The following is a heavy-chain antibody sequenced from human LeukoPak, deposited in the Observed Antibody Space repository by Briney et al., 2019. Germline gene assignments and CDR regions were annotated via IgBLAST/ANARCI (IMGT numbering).Heavy chain of an antibody. D-gene: IGHD3-16*01. CDR1: GFPFSGSW. Sequence: GSLRLSFVASGFPFSGSWMHWVRQAPGKGLVWVSRISSDGSATTYADSVKGRFTIYRDNAKNTLYLQMSSLRADDTAVYYCAREWGFHFDYWGQGTLVTVSS. CDR2: ISSDGSAT. V-gene: IGHV3-74*01. J-gene: IGHJ4*02. CDR3: AREWGFHFDY.